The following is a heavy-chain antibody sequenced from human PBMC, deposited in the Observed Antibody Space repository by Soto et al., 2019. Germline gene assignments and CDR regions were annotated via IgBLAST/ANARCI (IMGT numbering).Heavy chain of an antibody. CDR3: ASSAA. Sequence: SLRLSCAASGLIFRSYGMHWVRQAPGKGLEWVAVIWYDGSNTYYADPVKGRFTISRDNSKNTLFLQLNSLRDEDTAVYYCASSAAWGRGTLVTVSS. D-gene: IGHD6-19*01. CDR1: GLIFRSYG. J-gene: IGHJ5*02. CDR2: IWYDGSNT. V-gene: IGHV3-33*01.